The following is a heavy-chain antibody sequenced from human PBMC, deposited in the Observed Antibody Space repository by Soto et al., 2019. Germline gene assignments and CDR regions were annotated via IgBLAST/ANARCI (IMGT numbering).Heavy chain of an antibody. J-gene: IGHJ5*02. CDR3: VRGLPGGFDP. V-gene: IGHV3-13*01. CDR2: IGFAGDT. CDR1: GFIFSNFD. D-gene: IGHD3-10*01. Sequence: GGSLRLSCGASGFIFSNFDMHWVRQTTEKGLEWVSGIGFAGDTNYSGSVKGRFTISRENAKNSLFLQMNSLRVGDTAVYYCVRGLPGGFDPWGQGTQGTVSS.